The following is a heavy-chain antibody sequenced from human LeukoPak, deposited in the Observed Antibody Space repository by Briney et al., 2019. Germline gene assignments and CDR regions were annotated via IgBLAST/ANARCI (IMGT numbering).Heavy chain of an antibody. V-gene: IGHV3-53*01. CDR3: ARDPRLRGLDDPFDI. Sequence: LPGGSLRLSCAASGFTISSNYMSWVRQAPGKGLEWVSVIYSGGSTSYADSVRGRFTISRDNSKNTLYLQMNSLRAEDTAVYYCARDPRLRGLDDPFDIWGQGKMVTVSS. CDR1: GFTISSNY. CDR2: IYSGGST. J-gene: IGHJ3*02. D-gene: IGHD2-8*01.